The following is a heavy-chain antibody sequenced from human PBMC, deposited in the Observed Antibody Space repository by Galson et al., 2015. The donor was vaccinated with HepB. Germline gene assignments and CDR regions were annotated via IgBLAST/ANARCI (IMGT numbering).Heavy chain of an antibody. Sequence: SLRLSCAASGFTSSSYAMHWVRQAPGKGLEWVAFISFDSNNKCYADSVKGRFTISRDNSKNTLYLQMNSLRAEDTAVYYCARPPLNYYDSSGYYGYLDYWGQGTLVTVSS. J-gene: IGHJ4*02. CDR1: GFTSSSYA. CDR3: ARPPLNYYDSSGYYGYLDY. CDR2: ISFDSNNK. V-gene: IGHV3-30-3*01. D-gene: IGHD3-22*01.